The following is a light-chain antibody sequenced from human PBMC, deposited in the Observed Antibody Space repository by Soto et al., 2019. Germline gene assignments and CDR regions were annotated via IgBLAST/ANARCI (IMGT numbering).Light chain of an antibody. CDR1: QSVSSSY. Sequence: EIVLTQSPGTLSLSPGERATLSCRASQSVSSSYLAWYQQKPGQAPRLLIYGASSRATGIPDRFSGSGSGTDFTLTISRLEPEAFAVYYCQQYGSSPQNTFGQGTKLEIK. CDR3: QQYGSSPQNT. V-gene: IGKV3-20*01. CDR2: GAS. J-gene: IGKJ2*01.